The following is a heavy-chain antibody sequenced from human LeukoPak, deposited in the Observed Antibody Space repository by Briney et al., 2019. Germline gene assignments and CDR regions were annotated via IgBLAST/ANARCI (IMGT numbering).Heavy chain of an antibody. CDR1: GGSSSGYY. CDR2: INHSGST. D-gene: IGHD6-6*01. V-gene: IGHV4-34*01. CDR3: ARFRRDSSSSIYYYYYMDV. J-gene: IGHJ6*03. Sequence: SETLSLTCAVYGGSSSGYYWSWICQPPGKGLEWIGEINHSGSTNYNPSLKSRVTISVDTSKNQFSLKLSSVTAADTAVYYCARFRRDSSSSIYYYYYMDVWGKGTTVTVSS.